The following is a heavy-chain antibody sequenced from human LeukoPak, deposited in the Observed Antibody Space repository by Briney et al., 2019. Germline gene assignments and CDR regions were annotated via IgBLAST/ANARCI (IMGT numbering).Heavy chain of an antibody. Sequence: ASVKVSCKVSGYTLTELSMHWVRQAPGKGLEWMGGFDPEDGESIYAQKFQGRVTMTEDTSTDTAYMELSSLTSEDTAVYYCATDLATVVIVTNYWGQGTLVTVS. CDR1: GYTLTELS. CDR2: FDPEDGES. J-gene: IGHJ4*02. V-gene: IGHV1-24*01. CDR3: ATDLATVVIVTNY. D-gene: IGHD4-23*01.